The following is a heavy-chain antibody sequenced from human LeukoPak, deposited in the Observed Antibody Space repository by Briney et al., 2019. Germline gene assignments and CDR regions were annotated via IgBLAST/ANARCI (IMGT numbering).Heavy chain of an antibody. V-gene: IGHV4-39*01. CDR1: GGSISSSSHY. D-gene: IGHD2-21*02. CDR2: IYYSGST. Sequence: SETLSLTCTVSGGSISSSSHYWGWIRQPPGKGLEWIGSIYYSGSTYYNPSLKSRVTISVDTSKNQFSLKLSSVTAADTAVYYCAVTASIDYWGQGTLVTVSS. CDR3: AVTASIDY. J-gene: IGHJ4*02.